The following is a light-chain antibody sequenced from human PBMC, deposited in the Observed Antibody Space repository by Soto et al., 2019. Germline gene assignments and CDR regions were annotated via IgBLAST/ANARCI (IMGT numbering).Light chain of an antibody. CDR2: EVN. J-gene: IGLJ1*01. V-gene: IGLV2-14*01. CDR3: SSYTSSSTYV. Sequence: QSVLTQPASVSGSPGQSITISCTGASSDVGDYNYVSWYQHHPGKAPKLLIYEVNNRPSGVSDRFSGSKSGNVASLTISWLQAEDEADYYCSSYTSSSTYVFGTGTKPTVL. CDR1: SSDVGDYNY.